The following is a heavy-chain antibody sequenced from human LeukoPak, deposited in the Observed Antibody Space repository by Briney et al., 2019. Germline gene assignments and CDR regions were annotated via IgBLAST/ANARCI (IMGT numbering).Heavy chain of an antibody. CDR3: TTGSIAAAHYYGMDV. CDR2: IKSKTDGGTT. Sequence: PGGSLRLSCAASGFTFSNAWMSWARQAPGKGLEWVGRIKSKTDGGTTDYAAPVKGRFTISRDDSKNTLYLQMNSLKTEDTAVYYCTTGSIAAAHYYGMDVWGQGTTVTVSS. V-gene: IGHV3-15*01. J-gene: IGHJ6*02. D-gene: IGHD6-13*01. CDR1: GFTFSNAW.